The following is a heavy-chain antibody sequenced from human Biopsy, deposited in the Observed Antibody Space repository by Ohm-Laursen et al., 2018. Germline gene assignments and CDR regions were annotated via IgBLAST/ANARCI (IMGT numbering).Heavy chain of an antibody. Sequence: SLRLFCAASGFNFDDWYMGWVRQAPGKGLEWISDISSSSLTISYGDSVKGRFTISRDNAENSMYLQMSSLTVDDTAVYYCARDERWGQGTLVTVSS. D-gene: IGHD5-24*01. J-gene: IGHJ4*02. V-gene: IGHV3-11*04. CDR2: ISSSSLTI. CDR1: GFNFDDWY. CDR3: ARDER.